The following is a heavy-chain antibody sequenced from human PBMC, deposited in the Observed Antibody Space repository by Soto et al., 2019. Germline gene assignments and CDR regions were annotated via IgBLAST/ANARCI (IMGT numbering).Heavy chain of an antibody. CDR2: IYNSGST. D-gene: IGHD2-2*02. CDR1: GGSISSDNYY. Sequence: VQLQESGPGLVKPSQTLSLTCTVSGGSISSDNYYWSWIRQPPGKGLEWIGYIYNSGSTYYNPSLKSRVSISVDTSKNQFSLKLSSVTAADTAVYYCASYTGPVYYGVDVWGQGTTVTVSS. V-gene: IGHV4-30-4*01. J-gene: IGHJ6*02. CDR3: ASYTGPVYYGVDV.